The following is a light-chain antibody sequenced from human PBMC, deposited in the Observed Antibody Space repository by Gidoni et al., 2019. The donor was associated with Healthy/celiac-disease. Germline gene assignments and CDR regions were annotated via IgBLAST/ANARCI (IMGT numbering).Light chain of an antibody. CDR1: SRDVGGYNY. CDR3: SSYTSSSTLYV. Sequence: QSALTQPASVSGSPGQSITISCTGTSRDVGGYNYVSWYQQHPGKAPKLMIYDVSSRPSGVSTRFSGSKYGNTASLTISGLQAEDEADYYCSSYTSSSTLYVFGTGTKVTVL. J-gene: IGLJ1*01. V-gene: IGLV2-14*03. CDR2: DVS.